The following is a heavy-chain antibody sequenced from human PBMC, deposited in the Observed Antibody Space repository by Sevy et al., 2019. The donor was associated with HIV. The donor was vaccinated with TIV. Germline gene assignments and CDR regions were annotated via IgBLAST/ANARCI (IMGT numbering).Heavy chain of an antibody. V-gene: IGHV3-33*01. CDR2: VWYDEGRKK. CDR3: ARIASTTETTYYFYGMDV. CDR1: GFSFSKYG. D-gene: IGHD4-17*01. J-gene: IGHJ6*02. Sequence: GGSLRLSCAASGFSFSKYGMHWVRQAPGKGLEWVAVVWYDEGRKKYYADSVKGRFTISRDNFKNTLYLQMNSLRVEDTAVYYCARIASTTETTYYFYGMDVWGQGTTVTVSS.